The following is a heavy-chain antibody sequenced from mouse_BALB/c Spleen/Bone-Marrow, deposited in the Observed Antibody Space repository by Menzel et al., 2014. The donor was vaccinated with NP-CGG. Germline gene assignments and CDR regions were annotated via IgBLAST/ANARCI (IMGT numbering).Heavy chain of an antibody. CDR2: IYPGTGST. CDR1: GYTFTSYW. D-gene: IGHD2-3*01. Sequence: GSELVRPGASVKLSCKASGYTFTSYWMHWVKQRPGQGLEWIGNIYPGTGSTNYDEKFKTKATLTVDTSSSTAYMQLSSLTSEDSAVYYCARRLLLDYWGQGTTLTVSS. V-gene: IGHV1S22*01. J-gene: IGHJ2*01. CDR3: ARRLLLDY.